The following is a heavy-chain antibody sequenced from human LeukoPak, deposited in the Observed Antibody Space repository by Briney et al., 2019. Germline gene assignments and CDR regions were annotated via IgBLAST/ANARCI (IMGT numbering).Heavy chain of an antibody. J-gene: IGHJ6*03. CDR1: GGSISSYY. CDR3: ARDLNGCTNGVCYTGWYYYYYMDV. V-gene: IGHV4-59*01. Sequence: PSETLSLTCTVSGGSISSYYWSWLRQPPGKGLEWIGYTYYSGSTNYNPSLKSRVTISVDTSKNQFSLKLSSVTAADTAVYYCARDLNGCTNGVCYTGWYYYYYMDVWGKGTTVTVSS. CDR2: TYYSGST. D-gene: IGHD2-8*01.